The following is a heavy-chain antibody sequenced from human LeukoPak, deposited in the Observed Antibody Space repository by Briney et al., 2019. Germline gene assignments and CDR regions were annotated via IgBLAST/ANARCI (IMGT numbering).Heavy chain of an antibody. Sequence: RESLKISCKASGYSFTDYWTVWVRQMPGKGLEWMGAIYPGDSDTRYSPSLDGQVTISADKSVSTTYLQWSSLQASDTAMYYCARPSSLYGGTSEDYWGQGTLVTVSS. J-gene: IGHJ4*02. D-gene: IGHD4-23*01. V-gene: IGHV5-51*01. CDR1: GYSFTDYW. CDR2: IYPGDSDT. CDR3: ARPSSLYGGTSEDY.